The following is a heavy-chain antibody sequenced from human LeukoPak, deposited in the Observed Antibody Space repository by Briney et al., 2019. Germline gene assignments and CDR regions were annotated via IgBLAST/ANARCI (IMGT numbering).Heavy chain of an antibody. V-gene: IGHV4-59*01. CDR1: GGSISSYY. CDR3: AREGNNAFDI. J-gene: IGHJ3*02. D-gene: IGHD1/OR15-1a*01. CDR2: IYYSGST. Sequence: SETLSLTRTVSGGSISSYYWSWIRQPPGKGLEWIGYIYYSGSTNYNPSLKSRVTISVDTSKNQFSLKLSSVTAADTAVYYCAREGNNAFDIWGQGTMVTVSS.